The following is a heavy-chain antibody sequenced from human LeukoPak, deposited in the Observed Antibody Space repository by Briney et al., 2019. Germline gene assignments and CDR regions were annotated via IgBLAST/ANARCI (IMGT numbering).Heavy chain of an antibody. Sequence: GGSLRLSCAASGFTFSNAWMSWVRQAPGKGLEWVSAITGSSGGTYYADSVKGRFAISRDNSKNTLSLQMNSLRADDTAIYYCAKVGVIGGGAFDIWGQGTMVTVSS. D-gene: IGHD3-22*01. V-gene: IGHV3-23*01. CDR1: GFTFSNAW. CDR3: AKVGVIGGGAFDI. J-gene: IGHJ3*02. CDR2: ITGSSGGT.